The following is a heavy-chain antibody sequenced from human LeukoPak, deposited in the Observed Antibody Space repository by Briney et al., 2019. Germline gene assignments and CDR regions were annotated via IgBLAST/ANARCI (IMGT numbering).Heavy chain of an antibody. CDR2: IKSDGGLT. Sequence: GGSLRLSCAASGFTFSDYWMHWVRQAPGKGLVWVSRIKSDGGLTNYADSVKGRFTISRDNAKNSLYLQMNSLRAEDTAVYYCARESPVAECLDYWGQGTLVTVSS. CDR3: ARESPVAECLDY. CDR1: GFTFSDYW. V-gene: IGHV3-74*01. J-gene: IGHJ4*02.